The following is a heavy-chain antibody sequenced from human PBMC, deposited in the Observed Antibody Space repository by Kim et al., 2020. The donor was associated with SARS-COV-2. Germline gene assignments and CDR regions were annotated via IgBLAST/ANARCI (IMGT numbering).Heavy chain of an antibody. CDR3: AKLAVAGIFTFDY. D-gene: IGHD6-19*01. Sequence: GGSLRLSCAASGFTFSSYGMHWVRQAPGKGLEWVAVISYDGSNKYYADSVKGRFTISRDNSKNTLYLQMNSLRAEDTAVYYCAKLAVAGIFTFDYWGQGT. V-gene: IGHV3-30*18. CDR2: ISYDGSNK. CDR1: GFTFSSYG. J-gene: IGHJ4*02.